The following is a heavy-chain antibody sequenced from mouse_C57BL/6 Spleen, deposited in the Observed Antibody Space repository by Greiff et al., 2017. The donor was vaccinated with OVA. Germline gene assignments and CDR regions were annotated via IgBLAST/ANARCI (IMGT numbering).Heavy chain of an antibody. J-gene: IGHJ3*01. D-gene: IGHD2-2*01. V-gene: IGHV5-17*01. CDR1: GFTFSDYG. Sequence: EVKLMESGGGLVKPGGSLKLSCAASGFTFSDYGMHWVRQAPEKGLEWVAYISSGSSTIYYADTVKGRFTISRDNAKNTLFLQMTSLRSEDTAMYYCARNGGGYLFAYWGQGTLVTVSA. CDR3: ARNGGGYLFAY. CDR2: ISSGSSTI.